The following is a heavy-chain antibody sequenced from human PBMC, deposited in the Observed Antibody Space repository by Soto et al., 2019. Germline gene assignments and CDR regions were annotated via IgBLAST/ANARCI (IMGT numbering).Heavy chain of an antibody. J-gene: IGHJ5*02. Sequence: EVQLLESGGGLVQPGGSLRLSCAASGFTFSSYAMSWVRQAPGKGLEWVSAISGSGGSTYYADSVKGRFTISRDNSKNTLYLQMNSLRAEDTAVYYCAKDRFSHFWSGPGWFDPWGQGTLVTVSS. V-gene: IGHV3-23*01. D-gene: IGHD3-3*02. CDR3: AKDRFSHFWSGPGWFDP. CDR2: ISGSGGST. CDR1: GFTFSSYA.